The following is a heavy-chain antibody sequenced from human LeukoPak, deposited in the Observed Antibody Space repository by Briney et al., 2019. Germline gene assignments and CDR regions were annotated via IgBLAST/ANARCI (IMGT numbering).Heavy chain of an antibody. Sequence: GGSLSLSCAASGFTFSSYGMHWLGQAPGKGLVGVVVISYDGSNKYYADSVTGRFTISRDNSKNTLYLQMNSLRAEDTAVYYCARGATIFGVVPYFDYWGQGTLVTVSS. CDR1: GFTFSSYG. J-gene: IGHJ4*02. D-gene: IGHD3-3*01. V-gene: IGHV3-30*19. CDR2: ISYDGSNK. CDR3: ARGATIFGVVPYFDY.